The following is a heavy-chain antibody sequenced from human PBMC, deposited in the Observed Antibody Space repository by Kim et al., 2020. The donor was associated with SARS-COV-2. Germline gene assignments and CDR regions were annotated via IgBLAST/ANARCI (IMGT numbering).Heavy chain of an antibody. V-gene: IGHV3-23*01. CDR1: GFTFSSNA. Sequence: GGSLRLSCAASGFTFSSNAMSWVRKAPGKGLEWVSAISGSGGSTYYAYSVKGRFTISRDNSKNTLYLQMNSLRAEDTAVYYCAKDSRGTPFDYWGQGTLVTVSS. D-gene: IGHD1-1*01. J-gene: IGHJ4*02. CDR3: AKDSRGTPFDY. CDR2: ISGSGGST.